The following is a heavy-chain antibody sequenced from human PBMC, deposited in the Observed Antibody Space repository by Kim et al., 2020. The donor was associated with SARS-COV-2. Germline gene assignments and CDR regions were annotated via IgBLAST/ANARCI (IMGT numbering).Heavy chain of an antibody. J-gene: IGHJ6*02. D-gene: IGHD2-15*01. CDR3: ARDCSGGSCYRVYNV. Sequence: DSGKGRFTIAGDNSKYTLYLQMNSLRAEDTAVYYCARDCSGGSCYRVYNVWGQGTTVTVSS. V-gene: IGHV3-66*01.